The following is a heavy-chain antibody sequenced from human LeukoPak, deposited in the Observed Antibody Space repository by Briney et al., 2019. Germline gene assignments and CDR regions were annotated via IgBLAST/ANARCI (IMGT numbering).Heavy chain of an antibody. D-gene: IGHD2-2*01. CDR3: ARGPLYCSSTSCLFDY. J-gene: IGHJ4*02. V-gene: IGHV1-69*05. CDR1: GGTFSSYA. CDR2: IIPIFGTA. Sequence: SVTVSCKASGGTFSSYAISWVRQAPGQGLEWMGGIIPIFGTANYAQKFQGRVTITTDESTSTAYMELSSLRSEDTAVYYCARGPLYCSSTSCLFDYWGQGTLVTVSS.